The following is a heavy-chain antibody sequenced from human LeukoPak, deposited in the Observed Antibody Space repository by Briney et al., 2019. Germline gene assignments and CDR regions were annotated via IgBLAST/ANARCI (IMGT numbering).Heavy chain of an antibody. CDR2: ISPNSGDT. J-gene: IGHJ6*02. Sequence: ASVKVSCKASGYTFTDYYMQWVRQAPGQGLEWMGWISPNSGDTNYAQRFQGRVTLTRDTSISTAYMELSRLRSDDTAVYYCAXXXXXXXXPXXXYYYGMDVWGQGTTVTVSS. CDR1: GYTFTDYY. CDR3: AXXXXXXXXPXXXYYYGMDV. V-gene: IGHV1-2*02.